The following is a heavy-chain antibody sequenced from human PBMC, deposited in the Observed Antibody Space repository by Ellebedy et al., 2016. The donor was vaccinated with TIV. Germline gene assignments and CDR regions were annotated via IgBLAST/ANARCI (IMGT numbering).Heavy chain of an antibody. D-gene: IGHD3-10*01. CDR1: GFSFSSYV. Sequence: PGGSLRLSCAASGFSFSSYVMHWVRQAPGKGLEWVASIWYDGSTKYYADSVKGRFTISRDNSRNTLHLQMNSLRAEDTAVYYCARVLAPPYSYYYALAVWGQGTTVTVSS. V-gene: IGHV3-33*01. J-gene: IGHJ6*02. CDR3: ARVLAPPYSYYYALAV. CDR2: IWYDGSTK.